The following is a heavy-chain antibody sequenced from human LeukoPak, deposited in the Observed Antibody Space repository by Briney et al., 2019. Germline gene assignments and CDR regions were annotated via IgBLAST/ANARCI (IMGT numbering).Heavy chain of an antibody. CDR1: GGTFSSYA. Sequence: ASVKVSCKASGGTFSSYAISWVRQAPGQGLEWMGRIIPILGIANYAQKFQGRVTITADKSTSTAYMELSSLRSEDTAVYYCARRAVAGPLALLDYWGQGTLVTVSS. D-gene: IGHD6-19*01. V-gene: IGHV1-69*04. J-gene: IGHJ4*02. CDR2: IIPILGIA. CDR3: ARRAVAGPLALLDY.